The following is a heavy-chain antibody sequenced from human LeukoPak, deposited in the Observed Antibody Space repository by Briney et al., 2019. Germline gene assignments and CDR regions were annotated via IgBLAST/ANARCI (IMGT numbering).Heavy chain of an antibody. J-gene: IGHJ4*02. D-gene: IGHD3-22*01. CDR1: GGSISSGPYY. Sequence: PSETLSLTCTVSGGSISSGPYYWNWVRQAPGKGLEWVSYISGSSGIIDYADSVRGRFTISRDNAKNSLYLQMNSLRAEDTAVYYCARGSTYYESSGQVPFDYWGQGTLVTVSS. V-gene: IGHV3-48*01. CDR3: ARGSTYYESSGQVPFDY. CDR2: ISGSSGII.